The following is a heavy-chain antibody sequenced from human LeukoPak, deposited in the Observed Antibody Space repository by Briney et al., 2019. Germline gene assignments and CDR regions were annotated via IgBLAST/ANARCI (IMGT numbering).Heavy chain of an antibody. CDR3: ARHEYNYGSGTYYYYGLDV. D-gene: IGHD3-10*01. CDR1: GGSISGYY. J-gene: IGHJ6*02. Sequence: SETLSLTCTVSGGSISGYYWSWIRQPPGKGLEWIGYIYYTGSTNYNPSLKSRVTISVDTSSNQFSLRPNSVTAADTAVYYCARHEYNYGSGTYYYYGLDVWGQGTTVTVSS. V-gene: IGHV4-59*08. CDR2: IYYTGST.